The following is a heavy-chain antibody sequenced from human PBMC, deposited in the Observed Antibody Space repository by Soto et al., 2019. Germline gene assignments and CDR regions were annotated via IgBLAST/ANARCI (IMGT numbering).Heavy chain of an antibody. CDR1: GYTFTSYD. CDR3: ARGRILNCISTSCYMFYYYGMDV. D-gene: IGHD2-2*02. CDR2: MNPNSGNT. V-gene: IGHV1-8*01. Sequence: ASVKVSCKASGYTFTSYDINWVRQATGQGLEWMGWMNPNSGNTGYAQKFQGRVTMTRNTSISTAYMELSSLRSEDTAVYYCARGRILNCISTSCYMFYYYGMDVWGQGTTVTV. J-gene: IGHJ6*02.